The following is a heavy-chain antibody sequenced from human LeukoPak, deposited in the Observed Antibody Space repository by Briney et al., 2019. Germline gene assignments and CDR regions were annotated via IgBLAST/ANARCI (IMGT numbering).Heavy chain of an antibody. Sequence: GGSLRLSCAASGFTFSSYAMSWVRQAPGKGLEWVSAISGSGGSTYYADSVKGRFTTSRDNSKNTLYLQMNSLRAEDTAVYYCARSVATISYYFDYWGQGTLVTVSS. J-gene: IGHJ4*02. V-gene: IGHV3-23*01. CDR3: ARSVATISYYFDY. CDR1: GFTFSSYA. D-gene: IGHD5-12*01. CDR2: ISGSGGST.